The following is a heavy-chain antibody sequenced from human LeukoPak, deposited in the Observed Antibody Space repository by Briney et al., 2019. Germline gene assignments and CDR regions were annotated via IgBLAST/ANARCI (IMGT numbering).Heavy chain of an antibody. J-gene: IGHJ4*02. CDR1: GFTFSDYY. Sequence: GGSMRLSCAAPGFTFSDYYISWIRQAPGKGLEWVSYISSSGSTIYYADSVKGRFTISRDNAKNSLYLQMNSLRAEDTAVYYCARANEYSSSSWGFDYWGQGTLVTVSS. CDR3: ARANEYSSSSWGFDY. CDR2: ISSSGSTI. V-gene: IGHV3-11*01. D-gene: IGHD6-6*01.